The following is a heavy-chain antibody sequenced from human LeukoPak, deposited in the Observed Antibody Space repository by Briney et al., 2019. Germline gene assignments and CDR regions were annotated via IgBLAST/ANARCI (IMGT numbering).Heavy chain of an antibody. CDR2: IIPIFGTA. CDR3: VRPSSGWYYFDY. CDR1: GGTFSSYA. V-gene: IGHV1-69*01. D-gene: IGHD6-19*01. Sequence: GSSGKVSCKASGGTFSSYAISGVRQAPGQGLEWMGGIIPIFGTANYAQKFQGRVTITADESTSTAYMELSSLRSEDTAVYYCVRPSSGWYYFDYWGQGTLVTVSS. J-gene: IGHJ4*02.